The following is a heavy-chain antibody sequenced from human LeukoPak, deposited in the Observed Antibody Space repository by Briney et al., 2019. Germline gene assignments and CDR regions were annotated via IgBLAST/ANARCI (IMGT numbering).Heavy chain of an antibody. CDR1: GGSISSSGYY. D-gene: IGHD2-8*02. V-gene: IGHV4-39*07. CDR3: ARDIPPSYWPGPEDYYYMDV. CDR2: IYYSGST. J-gene: IGHJ6*03. Sequence: SETLSLTCTVSGGSISSSGYYWGWIRQPPGKGLEWIGSIYYSGSTYYNPSLKSRVTISVDTSKNQFSLKLSSVTAADTAVYYCARDIPPSYWPGPEDYYYMDVWGKGTTVTVSS.